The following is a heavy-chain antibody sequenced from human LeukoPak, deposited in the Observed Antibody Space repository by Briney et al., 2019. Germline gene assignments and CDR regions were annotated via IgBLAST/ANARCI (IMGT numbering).Heavy chain of an antibody. V-gene: IGHV3-74*01. CDR3: ARDAPGNTALDY. D-gene: IGHD5-18*01. J-gene: IGHJ4*02. Sequence: PGGSLRLSCAASGFTFISYWMHWVRQAPGKGLVWVSRINGYGSSTDFADSVKGRFTISRDNAKNTLYQQMNSLRAEDTAVYYCARDAPGNTALDYWGQGTLVTVSS. CDR2: INGYGSST. CDR1: GFTFISYW.